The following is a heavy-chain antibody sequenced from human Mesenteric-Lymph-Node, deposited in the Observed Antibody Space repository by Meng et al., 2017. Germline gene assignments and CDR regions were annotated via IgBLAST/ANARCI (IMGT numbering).Heavy chain of an antibody. Sequence: GESLKISCAASGFTFSSYAMSWVRQAPGKGLEWVSAISGSGGSTYYADSVKGRFTISRDNSKNTLYLQMNSLRAEDTAVYYCARDPDSYGYVKLFDYWGKGTLVTVSS. CDR2: ISGSGGST. CDR1: GFTFSSYA. V-gene: IGHV3-23*01. CDR3: ARDPDSYGYVKLFDY. D-gene: IGHD5-18*01. J-gene: IGHJ4*02.